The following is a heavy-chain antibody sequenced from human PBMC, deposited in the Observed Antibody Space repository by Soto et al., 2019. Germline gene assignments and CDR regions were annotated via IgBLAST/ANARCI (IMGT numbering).Heavy chain of an antibody. CDR3: ARVIMGATLGEFDY. Sequence: PGGSLRLSCAASGFTFSSYSMNWVRQAPGKGLEWVSSISSSSSYIYYADSVKGRFTISRDNAKNSLYLQMNSLRSDDTAVYYCARVIMGATLGEFDYWGQGTLVTVSS. D-gene: IGHD1-26*01. CDR2: ISSSSSYI. CDR1: GFTFSSYS. J-gene: IGHJ4*02. V-gene: IGHV3-21*04.